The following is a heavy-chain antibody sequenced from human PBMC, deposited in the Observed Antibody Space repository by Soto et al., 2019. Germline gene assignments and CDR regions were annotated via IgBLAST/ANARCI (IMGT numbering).Heavy chain of an antibody. J-gene: IGHJ4*02. CDR3: ARSIVVVTAADY. CDR2: INAGNGNT. V-gene: IGHV1-3*01. D-gene: IGHD2-21*02. CDR1: GYTFTTYY. Sequence: ASVKVSCKASGYTFTTYYIHWVRQAPGQGLEWMGWINAGNGNTKYSQKFQGRVTTTRDTSASTAYMELSSLRSEDTAVYYCARSIVVVTAADYWGQGTLVTVSS.